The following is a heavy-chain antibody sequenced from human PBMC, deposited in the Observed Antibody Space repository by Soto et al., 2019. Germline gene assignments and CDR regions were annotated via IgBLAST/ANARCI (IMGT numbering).Heavy chain of an antibody. V-gene: IGHV1-2*02. J-gene: IGHJ4*02. D-gene: IGHD3-10*01. CDR3: ARAVHTMVQGVRFRVDQ. CDR2: INPNGGGT. CDR1: GYTFTAYY. Sequence: QVQLVQSGAEMKKPGASVKVSCESSGYTFTAYYIHWVRQAPGHGLEWMGWINPNGGGTKYAQKFQGRVTMTRDTSINTAYMELTRLTSDDTAVYYCARAVHTMVQGVRFRVDQWGQGSLVNISS.